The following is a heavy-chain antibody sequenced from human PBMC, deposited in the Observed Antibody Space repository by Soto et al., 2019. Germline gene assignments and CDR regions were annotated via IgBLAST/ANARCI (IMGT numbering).Heavy chain of an antibody. J-gene: IGHJ3*01. V-gene: IGHV4-31*03. CDR1: GDSLTIGGHY. Sequence: QVRLQESGPGLARPSQTLSLTCSVSGDSLTIGGHYWTWIRQHPGKGLEWIGYIYHSGSTYYSPSLKSRVTISVDTSENQFSLKLTSMTAADTAVYYCARGGDGFDLWGQGKMVTVSS. CDR2: IYHSGST. CDR3: ARGGDGFDL.